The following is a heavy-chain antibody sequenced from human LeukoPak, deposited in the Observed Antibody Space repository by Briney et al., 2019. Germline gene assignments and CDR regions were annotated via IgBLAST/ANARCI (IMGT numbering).Heavy chain of an antibody. V-gene: IGHV3-74*01. CDR2: IKSNGRTT. CDR1: GSTFSNYR. J-gene: IGHJ4*02. CDR3: ARDGRLDGYNGIVDN. Sequence: GGSLRLSCAASGSTFSNYRMHWVRQAPGKGLVWVSSIKSNGRTTSYADSVKGRFTISRDNAKNTLYLQMNSLRVEDTAVYYWARDGRLDGYNGIVDNWGQGTLVTVSS. D-gene: IGHD5-24*01.